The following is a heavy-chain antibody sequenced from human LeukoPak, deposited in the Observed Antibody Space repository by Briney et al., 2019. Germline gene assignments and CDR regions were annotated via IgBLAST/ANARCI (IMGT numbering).Heavy chain of an antibody. J-gene: IGHJ3*02. CDR1: GFTFSSYG. CDR3: AKREGFIGTVTHDAFDI. D-gene: IGHD5-24*01. V-gene: IGHV3-30*18. CDR2: ISYDGSHQ. Sequence: PGGSLRLSCAASGFTFSSYGMHWVRQAPGKRLEWVAVISYDGSHQYYADSVMGRFTISRDKSENTLYLQMNSLRAEDTAVYYCAKREGFIGTVTHDAFDIWGQGTVVIAS.